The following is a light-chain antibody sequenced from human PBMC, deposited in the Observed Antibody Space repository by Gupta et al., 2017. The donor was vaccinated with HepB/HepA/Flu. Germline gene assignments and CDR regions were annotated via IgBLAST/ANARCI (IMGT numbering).Light chain of an antibody. CDR2: LGS. CDR3: MQALQTPNT. CDR1: QSLLHSNGYNY. Sequence: DTVMTQSPLSMLVTPGEPASISCRSSQSLLHSNGYNYLDWYLQKPGQSPQLLIYLGSNRASGVPDRFSGSGSGTDFTLKISRVEAEDVGVYYCMQALQTPNTFGQGTKLGIK. V-gene: IGKV2-28*01. J-gene: IGKJ2*01.